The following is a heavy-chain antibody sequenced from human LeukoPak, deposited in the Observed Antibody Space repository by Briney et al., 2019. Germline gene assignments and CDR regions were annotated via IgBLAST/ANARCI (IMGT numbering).Heavy chain of an antibody. CDR1: GFTFSNSD. CDR3: ARERSGDSSSVGAFDI. Sequence: GGSLRLSCAASGFTFSNSDMHWVRHSTGKGLEWVSAIGTAGDTYYPGSVKGRFTISRENAKNSLYLQMNSLRAGDTAVYYCARERSGDSSSVGAFDIWGQGTMVTVST. CDR2: IGTAGDT. D-gene: IGHD4-17*01. J-gene: IGHJ3*02. V-gene: IGHV3-13*01.